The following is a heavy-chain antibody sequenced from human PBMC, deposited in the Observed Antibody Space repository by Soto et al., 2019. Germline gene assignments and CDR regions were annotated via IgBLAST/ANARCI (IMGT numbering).Heavy chain of an antibody. CDR1: GFSFSNHG. J-gene: IGHJ4*02. CDR3: VSGEGRKAHGTRFDY. D-gene: IGHD3-10*01. CDR2: ISNDGNNR. Sequence: QMQLVESGGGAVQPGRSLRLSCAASGFSFSNHGMHWVRQAPGKGLEWVADISNDGNNRWYVDSVKGRFTISRDNSKNTGYLQMDGLSTEDTAVYDCVSGEGRKAHGTRFDYWGPGTLVTGSS. V-gene: IGHV3-30*03.